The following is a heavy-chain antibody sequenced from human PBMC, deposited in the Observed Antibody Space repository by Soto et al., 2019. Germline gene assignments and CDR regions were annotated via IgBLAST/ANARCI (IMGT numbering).Heavy chain of an antibody. D-gene: IGHD2-2*01. CDR1: GDSFSNYY. Sequence: SASRSITCTVSGDSFSNYYCNWVRKSAGKGLEWIGRIYPTGSTTYNPSLKSRLTMSVDTSKNQFSLRLTSMTAADTAVYYCATGRSEVVPGAMDTWGQGTLVTVSS. V-gene: IGHV4-4*07. CDR2: IYPTGST. J-gene: IGHJ5*02. CDR3: ATGRSEVVPGAMDT.